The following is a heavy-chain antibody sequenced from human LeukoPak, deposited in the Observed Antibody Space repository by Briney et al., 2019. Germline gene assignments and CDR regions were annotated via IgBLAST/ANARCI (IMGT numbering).Heavy chain of an antibody. D-gene: IGHD3-3*01. V-gene: IGHV3-48*01. Sequence: GGSLRVSCAASGFSFTSVSISWVRQAPRKGLEWISYISSSSSNICYADSVKRRFTISRDNAKHSVYLQMKSLRAEDTAVYSCSRARSGNYFDYWGQGTLVTVSS. CDR3: SRARSGNYFDY. CDR2: ISSSSSNI. J-gene: IGHJ4*02. CDR1: GFSFTSVS.